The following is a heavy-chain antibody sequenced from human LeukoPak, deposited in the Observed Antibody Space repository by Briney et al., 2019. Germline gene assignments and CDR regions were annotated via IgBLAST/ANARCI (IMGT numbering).Heavy chain of an antibody. V-gene: IGHV1-69*13. CDR2: IIPIFGTA. CDR3: ARAWDIVLMVSTGDLGY. J-gene: IGHJ4*02. CDR1: GGTFSSYA. D-gene: IGHD2-8*01. Sequence: SVKVSCKASGGTFSSYAISWVRQAPGQGLEWMGGIIPIFGTASYAQKFQGRVTINADESTSTAYMELSSLRSEDTAVYYCARAWDIVLMVSTGDLGYWGQGTLVTVSS.